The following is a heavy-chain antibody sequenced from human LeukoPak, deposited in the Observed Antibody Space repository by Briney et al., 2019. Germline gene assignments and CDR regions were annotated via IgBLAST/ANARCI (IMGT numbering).Heavy chain of an antibody. CDR2: IIPIFGTA. CDR1: GGTFSSYA. Sequence: ASVKVSCKASGGTFSSYAISWVRQAPGQGLEWMGGIIPIFGTANYAQKFQGRVTMTRDTSTSTVYMELSSLRSEDTAVYYCARDHPLVPRYYYGSGSPYYYMDVWGKGTTVTISS. D-gene: IGHD3-10*01. V-gene: IGHV1-69*05. J-gene: IGHJ6*03. CDR3: ARDHPLVPRYYYGSGSPYYYMDV.